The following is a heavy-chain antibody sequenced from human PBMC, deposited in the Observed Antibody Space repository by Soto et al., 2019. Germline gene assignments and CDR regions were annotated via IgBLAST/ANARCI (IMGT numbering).Heavy chain of an antibody. J-gene: IGHJ5*02. D-gene: IGHD3-10*01. CDR3: TRGGIWGVSWNWFDT. Sequence: EVQLVESGGGLVQPGGSLRLSCAASGFTFSSHDMHWVRQVTGKGVEWVSGIDSAGDAKYPASVKGRFTISRENANNSVYLQMNSLRAEDTAMYYCTRGGIWGVSWNWFDTWGQGTLVTVSS. V-gene: IGHV3-13*01. CDR2: IDSAGDA. CDR1: GFTFSSHD.